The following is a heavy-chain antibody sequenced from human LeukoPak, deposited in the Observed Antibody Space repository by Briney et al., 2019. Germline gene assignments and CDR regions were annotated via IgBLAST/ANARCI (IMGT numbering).Heavy chain of an antibody. CDR2: IIPIFATV. J-gene: IGHJ5*02. CDR3: ARHPTEIHGSQLKVSGSHWFDP. V-gene: IGHV1-69*01. D-gene: IGHD1-1*01. Sequence: SVKVSCKASGGTFSTYAISWVRQAPGQGLEWMGGIIPIFATVNYAQKFQGKITITADESTSTAYMELSSLRSEDTAVYYCARHPTEIHGSQLKVSGSHWFDPWGQGTLVTVSS. CDR1: GGTFSTYA.